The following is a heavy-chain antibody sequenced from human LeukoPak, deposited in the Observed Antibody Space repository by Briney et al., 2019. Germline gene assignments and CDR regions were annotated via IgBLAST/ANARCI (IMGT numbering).Heavy chain of an antibody. V-gene: IGHV3-48*01. CDR2: ISSSSSTI. CDR3: ARGGYSYGFRTFDY. D-gene: IGHD5-18*01. CDR1: GFTFSSYS. Sequence: PGGSLRLSCAASGFTFSSYSMNWVRQAPGKGLEWVSYISSSSSTIYYADSVKGRFTISRDNAKNSLYLQMNSLRAEDTAVYHCARGGYSYGFRTFDYWGQGTLVTVSS. J-gene: IGHJ4*02.